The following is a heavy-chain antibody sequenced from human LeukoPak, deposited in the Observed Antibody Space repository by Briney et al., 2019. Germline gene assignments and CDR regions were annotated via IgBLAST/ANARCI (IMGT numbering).Heavy chain of an antibody. CDR3: AKGVTTVRIYYHGMDV. CDR2: ITYSGGST. D-gene: IGHD4-17*01. J-gene: IGHJ6*02. CDR1: GFTFSNHA. Sequence: PGGSLRLSCAASGFTFSNHAMTWVRQAPGRGLEWVSAITYSGGSTYYADSVKGRFTISRDNSKNTVYLQMNSLRAEDTAVYYCAKGVTTVRIYYHGMDVWGQGTTVTVSS. V-gene: IGHV3-23*01.